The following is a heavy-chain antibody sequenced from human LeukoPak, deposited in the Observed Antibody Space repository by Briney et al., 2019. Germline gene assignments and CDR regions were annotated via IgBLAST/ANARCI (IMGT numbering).Heavy chain of an antibody. Sequence: SETLSLTCAVYGGSFSGYYWSWIRQPPGKGLEWIGEINHSGSTNYNPSLKSRVTISVDTSKNQFSLRLTSVTAADTAVYYCARGETTVTTFHLWRGWFDTWGQGTLVTVSS. CDR1: GGSFSGYY. J-gene: IGHJ5*02. CDR3: ARGETTVTTFHLWRGWFDT. D-gene: IGHD4-17*01. V-gene: IGHV4-34*01. CDR2: INHSGST.